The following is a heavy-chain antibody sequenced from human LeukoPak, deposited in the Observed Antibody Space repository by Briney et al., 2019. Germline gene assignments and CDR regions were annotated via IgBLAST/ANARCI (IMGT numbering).Heavy chain of an antibody. V-gene: IGHV1-18*01. D-gene: IGHD3-22*01. CDR2: ISAYNGNT. CDR1: GYTFTSYG. Sequence: GASVKVSCKASGYTFTSYGINWVRQAPGQGLEWMGWISAYNGNTNYALRLQGRVTMTTDTSAATAYMELRGLRSDDTAVYYCARLYDSSDYYYPNDYWGQGTLVTVSS. J-gene: IGHJ4*02. CDR3: ARLYDSSDYYYPNDY.